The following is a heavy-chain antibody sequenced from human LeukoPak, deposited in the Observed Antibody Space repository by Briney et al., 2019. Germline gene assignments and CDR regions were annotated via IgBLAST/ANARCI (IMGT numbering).Heavy chain of an antibody. V-gene: IGHV3-30*18. CDR3: AKDHQWLGTSPFDY. J-gene: IGHJ4*02. D-gene: IGHD6-19*01. Sequence: GGSLRLSCAASGFTFSSYGMHWVRQAPGKGLEWVAVISYDGSNKYYADSVKGRFTISRDNSKNTLYLQMNSLRAEDTAMYYCAKDHQWLGTSPFDYWGQGTLVTVSS. CDR1: GFTFSSYG. CDR2: ISYDGSNK.